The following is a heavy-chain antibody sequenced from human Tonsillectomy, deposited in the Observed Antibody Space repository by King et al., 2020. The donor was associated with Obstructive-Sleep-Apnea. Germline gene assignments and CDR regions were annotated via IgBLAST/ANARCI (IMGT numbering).Heavy chain of an antibody. CDR1: GDSISTSYY. D-gene: IGHD2-21*01. CDR3: ARGPSLGEENDY. CDR2: IYYSGST. V-gene: IGHV4-39*07. J-gene: IGHJ4*02. Sequence: QLQESGPGLVKPSETLSLTCIVSGDSISTSYYWTWIRQPPGKGLEWIGTIYYSGSTYYNPSLKSRVTISVDTSKNQFSLNLSSVTAADTAVYYCARGPSLGEENDYWGQGTLVTVSS.